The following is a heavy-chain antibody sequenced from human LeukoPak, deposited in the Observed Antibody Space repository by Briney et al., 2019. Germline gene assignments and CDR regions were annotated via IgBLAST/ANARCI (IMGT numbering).Heavy chain of an antibody. J-gene: IGHJ3*02. CDR2: MNPNSGNT. CDR1: GYTFTSYD. D-gene: IGHD6-13*01. CDR3: AREIAAAGNAFDI. Sequence: ASVKASCKASGYTFTSYDINWVRQATGQGLEWMGWMNPNSGNTGYAQKFQGRVTMTRNTSISTAYMELSSLRSEDTAVYYCAREIAAAGNAFDIWGQGTMVTVSS. V-gene: IGHV1-8*01.